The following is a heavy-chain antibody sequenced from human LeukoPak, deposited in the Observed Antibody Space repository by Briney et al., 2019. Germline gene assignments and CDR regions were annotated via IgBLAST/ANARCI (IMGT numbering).Heavy chain of an antibody. Sequence: SETLSLTCAVYGGSYSGYYWSLIRQPAGKGLEWIGEINHSGSTNYNPSLKSRVTISVDTSKNQFSLKLSSVTAADTAVYYCARAYYYDSSGYDYWGQGTLVTVSS. CDR3: ARAYYYDSSGYDY. D-gene: IGHD3-22*01. CDR1: GGSYSGYY. CDR2: INHSGST. V-gene: IGHV4-34*01. J-gene: IGHJ4*02.